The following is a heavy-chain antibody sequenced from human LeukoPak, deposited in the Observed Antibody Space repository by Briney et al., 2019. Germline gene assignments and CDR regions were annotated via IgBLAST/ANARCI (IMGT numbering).Heavy chain of an antibody. CDR3: ARTSYDFWSGYLFDY. Sequence: SETLSLTCTVSGASISNYYWSWIRQTPEKGLEWMGHIHTSGASRYYPSLESRLTLSIDTSRNHLSLKLTSVTAADTAVYYCARTSYDFWSGYLFDYWGRGTLVTVSS. CDR1: GASISNYY. V-gene: IGHV4-4*09. CDR2: IHTSGAS. J-gene: IGHJ4*02. D-gene: IGHD3-3*01.